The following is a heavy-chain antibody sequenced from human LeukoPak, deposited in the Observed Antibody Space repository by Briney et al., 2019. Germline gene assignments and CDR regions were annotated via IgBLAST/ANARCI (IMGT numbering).Heavy chain of an antibody. CDR1: GFTFNRHD. V-gene: IGHV3-23*01. J-gene: IGHJ6*02. D-gene: IGHD5-12*01. CDR3: ARGSLEARKSYYYGMDV. CDR2: IGVSGDSK. Sequence: GGSLRLSCAASGFTFNRHDMNWVRQAPGKGLEWVSGIGVSGDSKHYADSVKGRFTISRDNAKNSLYLQMNSLRAEDTAVYYCARGSLEARKSYYYGMDVWGQGTTVTVSS.